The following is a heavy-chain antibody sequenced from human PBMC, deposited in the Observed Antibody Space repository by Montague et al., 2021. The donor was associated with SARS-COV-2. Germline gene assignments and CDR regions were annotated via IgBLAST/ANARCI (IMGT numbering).Heavy chain of an antibody. CDR1: GFTFSSYA. J-gene: IGHJ4*02. Sequence: SLRLSCAASGFTFSSYAMSWVRQAPGKGLEWVSVIYSGGSSTYYADSVKGRFTISRDNSKNTLYLQMNSLRAEDTAVYYCAKSRGIRYDSSGYYYPLDXGGQGTLFTVS. CDR3: AKSRGIRYDSSGYYYPLDX. V-gene: IGHV3-23*03. D-gene: IGHD3-22*01. CDR2: IYSGGSST.